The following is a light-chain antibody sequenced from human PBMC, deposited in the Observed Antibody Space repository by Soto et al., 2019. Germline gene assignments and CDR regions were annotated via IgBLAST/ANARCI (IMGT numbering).Light chain of an antibody. V-gene: IGKV1-13*02. J-gene: IGKJ1*01. CDR3: QQYYTYWHM. CDR1: QGIGSA. Sequence: AIQLTQSPSSLSASVGDRVSITCRASQGIGSALAWYQLKPGAAPALLIYDASTLESGVPSRFSGSRSGADFTLTISSLQPDDFATYYCQQYYTYWHMFGQGTKVDIK. CDR2: DAS.